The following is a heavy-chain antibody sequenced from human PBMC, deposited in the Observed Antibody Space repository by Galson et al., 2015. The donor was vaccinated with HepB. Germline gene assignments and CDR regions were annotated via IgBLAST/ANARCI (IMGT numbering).Heavy chain of an antibody. Sequence: SVKVSCKASGYTFTGYYMHWVRQAPGQGLEWMGRINPNSGGTNYAQKFQGRVTMTRDTSVSTAYMELSRLRSDDTAVYYCARGSGAVVVAANSDAFDIWGQGTMVTVSS. CDR3: ARGSGAVVVAANSDAFDI. CDR1: GYTFTGYY. J-gene: IGHJ3*02. CDR2: INPNSGGT. V-gene: IGHV1-2*06. D-gene: IGHD2-15*01.